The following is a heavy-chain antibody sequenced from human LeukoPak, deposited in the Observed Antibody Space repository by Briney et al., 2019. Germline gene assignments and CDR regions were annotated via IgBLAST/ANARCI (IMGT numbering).Heavy chain of an antibody. D-gene: IGHD4-23*01. J-gene: IGHJ4*02. CDR3: AKSTVVTPKASDY. CDR2: ISGSGGST. CDR1: GFTFSSYG. V-gene: IGHV3-23*01. Sequence: GGSLRLSCAASGFTFSSYGMHWVRQAPGKGLEWVSAISGSGGSTYYADSVKGRFTISRDNSKNTLYLQMNSLRAEDTAVYYCAKSTVVTPKASDYWGQGTLVTVSS.